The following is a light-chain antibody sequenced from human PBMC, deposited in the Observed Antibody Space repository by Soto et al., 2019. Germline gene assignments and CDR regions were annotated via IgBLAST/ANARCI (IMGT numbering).Light chain of an antibody. CDR1: SSDVGSYNL. Sequence: QSVLTQPASVSGSPGQSNTISCTGTSSDVGSYNLVSWYQQHPGKAPKLMIYEGSKRPSGVSNRFSGSKSGNTASLTISGLQAEDEADYYCCSYAGSSTLDVVFGGGTKLTVL. CDR3: CSYAGSSTLDVV. CDR2: EGS. V-gene: IGLV2-23*01. J-gene: IGLJ2*01.